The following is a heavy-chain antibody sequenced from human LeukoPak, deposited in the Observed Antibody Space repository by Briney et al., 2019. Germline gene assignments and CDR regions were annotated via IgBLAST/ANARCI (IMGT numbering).Heavy chain of an antibody. Sequence: ASVKVSCKASGYIFTSYVLHWVRQAPGQGLEWMGWINTNTGNPTYAQGFTGRFVFSLDTSVSTAYLQISSLKADDTAMYYCARGDYETHGYQTRWGQGTLVTVSS. CDR3: ARGDYETHGYQTR. D-gene: IGHD3-22*01. CDR2: INTNTGNP. J-gene: IGHJ4*02. CDR1: GYIFTSYV. V-gene: IGHV7-4-1*02.